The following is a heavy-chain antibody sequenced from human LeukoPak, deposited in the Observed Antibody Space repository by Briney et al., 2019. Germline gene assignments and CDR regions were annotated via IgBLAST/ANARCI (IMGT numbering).Heavy chain of an antibody. D-gene: IGHD2-2*03. J-gene: IGHJ4*02. CDR2: FDPEDGET. Sequence: ASVKVSFKVSGYTLTELSMHWVRQAPGKGLEWMGGFDPEDGETIYAQKFQGRVTMTEDTSTDTAYMELSSLRSEDTAVYYCGVDLNVLDMFDYWGQGTVVSVSS. V-gene: IGHV1-24*01. CDR1: GYTLTELS. CDR3: GVDLNVLDMFDY.